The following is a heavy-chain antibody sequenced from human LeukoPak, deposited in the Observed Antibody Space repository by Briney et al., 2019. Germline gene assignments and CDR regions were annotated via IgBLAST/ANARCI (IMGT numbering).Heavy chain of an antibody. J-gene: IGHJ6*03. Sequence: SETLSLTCAVYGGSFSGYYWSWIRQPPGKGLEWFGEINDIGNTNYDPSLRSRVTISVDTSKNQFSLSLTSATAADTAVYFCARLGSVGYYNYQYMDIWGNGTTVTVSS. CDR2: INDIGNT. CDR3: ARLGSVGYYNYQYMDI. CDR1: GGSFSGYY. D-gene: IGHD3-10*01. V-gene: IGHV4-34*01.